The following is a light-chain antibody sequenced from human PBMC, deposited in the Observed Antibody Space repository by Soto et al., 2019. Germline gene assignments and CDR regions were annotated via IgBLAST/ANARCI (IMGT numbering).Light chain of an antibody. CDR2: KAS. CDR1: QSISTW. J-gene: IGKJ1*01. CDR3: QQYYTYPWT. Sequence: DIQMTQSPSTLPASVGDRLTITCRASQSISTWLAWYQQRPGKGPKLLIYKASNLQGGVSSRFSGSGSGTECTLTISGLQPDDFATYYCQQYYTYPWTFGHGTKVEIK. V-gene: IGKV1-5*03.